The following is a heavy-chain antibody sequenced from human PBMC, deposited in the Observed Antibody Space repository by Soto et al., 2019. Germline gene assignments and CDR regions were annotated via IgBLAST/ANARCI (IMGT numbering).Heavy chain of an antibody. CDR1: GGTFSSYA. V-gene: IGHV1-69*01. J-gene: IGHJ6*02. D-gene: IGHD2-2*01. CDR2: IIPIFGTA. Sequence: QVQLVQSGAEVKKPGSSVKVSCKASGGTFSSYAISWVRQAPGQGLEWLGGIIPIFGTANYAQKLQGRVTITADESTSTAYMELSSLRSEDTAVYYCASGIGYCSSTSCYGAYYYYGMDVWGQGTTVTVSS. CDR3: ASGIGYCSSTSCYGAYYYYGMDV.